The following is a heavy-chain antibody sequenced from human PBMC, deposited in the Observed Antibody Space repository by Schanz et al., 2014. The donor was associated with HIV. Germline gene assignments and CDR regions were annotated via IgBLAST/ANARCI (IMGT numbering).Heavy chain of an antibody. V-gene: IGHV3-33*08. CDR2: IWYDGSNK. D-gene: IGHD6-6*01. J-gene: IGHJ4*02. CDR1: GFTFSGYW. CDR3: ARAFSVGQLVRVVDS. Sequence: VQLVESGGAFVQPGGSLRLSCVASGFTFSGYWMHWVRQAPGKGLEWVAVIWYDGSNKYYADSVKGRFTISRDNSKNTLYLQMNSLRAEDTAVYYCARAFSVGQLVRVVDSWGQGTPVTVSS.